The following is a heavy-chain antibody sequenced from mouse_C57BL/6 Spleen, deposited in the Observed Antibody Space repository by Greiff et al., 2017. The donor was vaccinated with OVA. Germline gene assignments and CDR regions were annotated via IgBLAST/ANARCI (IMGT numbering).Heavy chain of an antibody. CDR2: ISDGGSYT. V-gene: IGHV5-4*01. CDR3: ARERNYYGSSPWYFDV. CDR1: GFTFSSYA. Sequence: EVKLVESGGGLVKPGGSLKLSCAASGFTFSSYAMSWVRQTPEKRLEWVATISDGGSYTYYPDNVKGRFTISRDNAKNNLYLQMSHLKSEDTAMYYCARERNYYGSSPWYFDVWGTGTTVTVSS. J-gene: IGHJ1*03. D-gene: IGHD1-1*01.